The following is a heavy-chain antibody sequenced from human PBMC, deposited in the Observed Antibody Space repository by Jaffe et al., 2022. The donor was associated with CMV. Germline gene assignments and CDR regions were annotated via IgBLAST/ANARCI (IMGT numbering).Heavy chain of an antibody. V-gene: IGHV1-46*01. J-gene: IGHJ6*03. D-gene: IGHD1-7*01. CDR3: ARDFIAEITGTTLTYYYYYMDV. CDR1: GYTFTSYY. Sequence: QVQLVQSGAEVKKPGASVKVSCKASGYTFTSYYMHWVRQAPGQGLEWMGIINPSGGSTSYAQKFQGRVTMTRDTSTSTVYMELSSLRSEDTAVYYCARDFIAEITGTTLTYYYYYMDVWGKGTTVTVSS. CDR2: INPSGGST.